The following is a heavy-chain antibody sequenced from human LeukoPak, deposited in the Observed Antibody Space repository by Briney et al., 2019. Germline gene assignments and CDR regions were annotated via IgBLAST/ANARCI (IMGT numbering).Heavy chain of an antibody. CDR1: GFTFSSYA. J-gene: IGHJ4*02. Sequence: PGGSLRLSCAASGFTFSSYAMSWVRQAPGKGLEWVSAISGSGGRTYYTDSVKGRFTISRDNSKNTLYLQMNSLRAEDTAVYYCAKDFWSGYYFDYWAREPWSPSPQ. CDR2: ISGSGGRT. V-gene: IGHV3-23*01. CDR3: AKDFWSGYYFDY. D-gene: IGHD3-3*01.